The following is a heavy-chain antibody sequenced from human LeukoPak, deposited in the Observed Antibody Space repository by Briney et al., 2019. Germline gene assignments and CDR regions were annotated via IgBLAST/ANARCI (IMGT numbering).Heavy chain of an antibody. CDR1: GYTFTSYA. J-gene: IGHJ6*02. Sequence: ASVKVSCMASGYTFTSYAMNWVRQAPGQGLEWMGWISAYNGNTNYAQKLQGRVTMTTDTSTSTAYMELRSLRSDDTAVYYCARESRSYDSSGYGRTDYGMDVWGQGTTVTVSS. D-gene: IGHD3-22*01. CDR3: ARESRSYDSSGYGRTDYGMDV. CDR2: ISAYNGNT. V-gene: IGHV1-18*01.